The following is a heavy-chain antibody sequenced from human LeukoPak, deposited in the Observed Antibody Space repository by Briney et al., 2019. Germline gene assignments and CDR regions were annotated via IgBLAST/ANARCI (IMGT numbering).Heavy chain of an antibody. CDR3: ARGGTYYYDSSGGPHYYYYMDV. V-gene: IGHV1-69*05. D-gene: IGHD3-22*01. J-gene: IGHJ6*03. CDR1: GGTFSSYA. CDR2: IIPIFGTA. Sequence: SVKVSCKASGGTFSSYAISWVRQAPGQGLEWMGGIIPIFGTANYAQKFQGRVTITTDESTSTAYMELSSLRSEDTAVYYCARGGTYYYDSSGGPHYYYYMDVWGKGTTVTVSS.